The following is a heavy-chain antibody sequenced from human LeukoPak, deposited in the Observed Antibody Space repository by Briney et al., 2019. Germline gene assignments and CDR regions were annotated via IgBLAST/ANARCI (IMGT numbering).Heavy chain of an antibody. V-gene: IGHV4-59*08. CDR3: AGHHPRNTVDF. J-gene: IGHJ4*02. D-gene: IGHD2-8*02. CDR1: GGSISSYY. CDR2: ISDIGSI. Sequence: SETLSLTCTVSGGSISSYYWSWIRQPPGKGLEWIAYISDIGSINYNPSLKSRITISLDTSKNQFSLKLSSVTAADTAVYYCAGHHPRNTVDFWGQGTLVTVSS.